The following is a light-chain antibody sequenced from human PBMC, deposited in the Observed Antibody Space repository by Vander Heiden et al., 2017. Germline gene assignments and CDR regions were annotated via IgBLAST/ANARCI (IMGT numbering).Light chain of an antibody. V-gene: IGKV1-5*03. CDR2: QAS. CDR3: HQYFSSSNT. Sequence: DIQMTQSPSTLSASIGDRVTITCRASQSISNWLAWYQQKPGKAPKLLISQASRLESGVPSTFSGRGSGTEFTLTISSLQPNDFATYYCHQYFSSSNTFGQGTKLEIK. CDR1: QSISNW. J-gene: IGKJ2*01.